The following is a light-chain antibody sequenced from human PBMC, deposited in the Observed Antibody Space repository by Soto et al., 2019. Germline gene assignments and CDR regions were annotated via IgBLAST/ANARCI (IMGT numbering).Light chain of an antibody. CDR3: VTWDPSLNAVV. J-gene: IGLJ3*02. V-gene: IGLV1-51*01. Sequence: QSVLTQPPSVSAAAGQRVTISCSGSTSNIGRNYVSWYQQFPGTAPKLLVYDGNKRPSGIPDRFSDSKSGTSATLDITGLQTGDEADYYCVTWDPSLNAVVFGGGTKVTVL. CDR1: TSNIGRNY. CDR2: DGN.